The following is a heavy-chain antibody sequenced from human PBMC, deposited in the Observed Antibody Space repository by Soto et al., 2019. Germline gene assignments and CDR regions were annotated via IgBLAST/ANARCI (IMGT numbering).Heavy chain of an antibody. J-gene: IGHJ6*02. CDR1: GFTVTNAW. CDR3: TTDSRFLEWSSYYYGMDV. D-gene: IGHD3-3*01. V-gene: IGHV3-15*01. CDR2: IKSKTHGGTI. Sequence: GGFLRLSCAASGFTVTNAWMSWVRQAPGKGLEWVGRIKSKTHGGTIDFATPVKGRFTISRDDSKNTLYLQMNSLKTEDTAVYYCTTDSRFLEWSSYYYGMDVWGQGTTVTVSS.